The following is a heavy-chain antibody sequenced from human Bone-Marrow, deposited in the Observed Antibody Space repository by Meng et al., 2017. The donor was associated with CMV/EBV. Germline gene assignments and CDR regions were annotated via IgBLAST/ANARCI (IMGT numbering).Heavy chain of an antibody. CDR3: TRAWGPTSHYGDY. Sequence: GESLKISCTGTGYSFTSLWIGWVRQMPGKGLEWMGLIFRRDSDTRYSPSFQGQVTFSADKSINNAYLQWGSLEASDTAMYYCTRAWGPTSHYGDYWGQGTLVTVSS. D-gene: IGHD5-24*01. CDR1: GYSFTSLW. CDR2: IFRRDSDT. J-gene: IGHJ4*02. V-gene: IGHV5-51*01.